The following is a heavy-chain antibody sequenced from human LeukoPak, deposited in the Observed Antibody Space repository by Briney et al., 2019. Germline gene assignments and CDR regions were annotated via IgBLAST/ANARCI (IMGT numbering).Heavy chain of an antibody. CDR1: GGSISGSSYY. V-gene: IGHV4-39*07. CDR2: INHSGST. J-gene: IGHJ4*02. Sequence: PSETLSLTCTVSGGSISGSSYYWGWIRQPPGKGLEWIGEINHSGSTNYNPSLKSRVTISVDTSKNQFSLKLSSVTAADTAVYYCARCSLAFYYGSGSYIDYWGQGTLVTVSS. D-gene: IGHD3-10*01. CDR3: ARCSLAFYYGSGSYIDY.